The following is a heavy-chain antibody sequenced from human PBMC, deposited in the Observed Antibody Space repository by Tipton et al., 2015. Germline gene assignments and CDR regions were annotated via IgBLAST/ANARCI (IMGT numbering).Heavy chain of an antibody. Sequence: SLRLSCAVSGFTFSDYFMTWIRQDPGKGLDCVSYINSSGSTTYYADSVKGRFTIHRENAKNSLYLQMNSLRVEDTAVYSCGRGDYYGVHVWGQGPTVTVSS. J-gene: IGHJ6*02. V-gene: IGHV3-11*01. CDR1: GFTFSDYF. CDR2: INSSGSTT. CDR3: GRGDYYGVHV.